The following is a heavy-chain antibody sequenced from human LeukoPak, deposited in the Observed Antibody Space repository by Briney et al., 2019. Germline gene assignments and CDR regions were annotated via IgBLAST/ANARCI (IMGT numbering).Heavy chain of an antibody. J-gene: IGHJ4*02. CDR1: GGTFSSYA. Sequence: ASVKVSCKASGGTFSSYAISWVRQAPGQGLEWMGRIIPILGIANYAQKFQGRVTITADKSTSTAYMELSSLRSEDTAVYYCARDRASDDSSGELFDYWGQGTLVTVSS. V-gene: IGHV1-69*04. CDR3: ARDRASDDSSGELFDY. D-gene: IGHD3-22*01. CDR2: IIPILGIA.